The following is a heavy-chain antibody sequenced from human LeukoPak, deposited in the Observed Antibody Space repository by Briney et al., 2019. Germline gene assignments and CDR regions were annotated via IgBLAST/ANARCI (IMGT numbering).Heavy chain of an antibody. V-gene: IGHV4-38-2*02. CDR1: GYSISSGYY. Sequence: SETLSLTCTVSGYSISSGYYWGWIRQPPGKGLEWIGNIYHSGSTYYNPSLKSRLTISVDTSKNQFSLKLTSVTAADTAVYYCAREEGSGSYSFWGQGALVTVSS. CDR2: IYHSGST. CDR3: AREEGSGSYSF. D-gene: IGHD3-10*01. J-gene: IGHJ4*02.